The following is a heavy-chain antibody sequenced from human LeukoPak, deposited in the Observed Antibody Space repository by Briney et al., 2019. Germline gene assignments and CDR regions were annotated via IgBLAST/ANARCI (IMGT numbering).Heavy chain of an antibody. D-gene: IGHD4-17*01. CDR1: SGSISSSSPY. V-gene: IGHV4-39*01. CDR2: IYYSGST. CDR3: ATGTMTTGGSGSFFDY. Sequence: SETLSLTCSVSSGSISSSSPYWGWIRQPPGKGLEWIGSIYYSGSTHYNPSLKSRVIISVDTPKNQFSLKLSSVTAADTAVYYCATGTMTTGGSGSFFDYWGQGTLVTVSS. J-gene: IGHJ4*02.